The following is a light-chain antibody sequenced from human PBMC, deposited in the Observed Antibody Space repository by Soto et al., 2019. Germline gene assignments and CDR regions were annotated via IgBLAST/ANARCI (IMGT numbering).Light chain of an antibody. V-gene: IGKV1-5*01. CDR1: QSVSTR. CDR3: QQYYDYPWT. J-gene: IGKJ1*01. CDR2: DAS. Sequence: IQMTQSPFTLSASVGDRVTITCRASQSVSTRLAWHQQKPGKAPKVLIYDASNLETGVPSRFSGSGSGREFTLTISSLQPDDFATYYCQQYYDYPWTFGQGTKVEIK.